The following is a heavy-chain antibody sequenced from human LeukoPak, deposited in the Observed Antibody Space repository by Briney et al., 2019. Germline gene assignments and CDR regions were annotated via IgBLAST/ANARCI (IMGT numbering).Heavy chain of an antibody. J-gene: IGHJ4*02. CDR3: ARSGDTAMGPDLFDY. Sequence: PPETLSLTCTVSGGSISSYYWSWIRQPPGKGLEWIGYIYYSGSTNYNPSLKSRVTISVDTSKNQFSLKLSSVTAADTAVYYCARSGDTAMGPDLFDYWGQGNLVTVSS. CDR1: GGSISSYY. V-gene: IGHV4-59*01. CDR2: IYYSGST. D-gene: IGHD5-18*01.